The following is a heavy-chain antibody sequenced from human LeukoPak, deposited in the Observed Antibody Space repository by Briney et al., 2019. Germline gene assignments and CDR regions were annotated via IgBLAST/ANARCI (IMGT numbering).Heavy chain of an antibody. CDR3: ARGDYGSGIGVVDY. Sequence: GGSLRLSCAASGFTFSSYGMHWVRQAPGKGLEWVAVIWYDGSNKYYADSVKGQFTISRDNSKNTLYLQMNSLRAEDTAVYYCARGDYGSGIGVVDYWGQGTLVTVSS. V-gene: IGHV3-33*01. CDR1: GFTFSSYG. D-gene: IGHD3-10*01. J-gene: IGHJ4*02. CDR2: IWYDGSNK.